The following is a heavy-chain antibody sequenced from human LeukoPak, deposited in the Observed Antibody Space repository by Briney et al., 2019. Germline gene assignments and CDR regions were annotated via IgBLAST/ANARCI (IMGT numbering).Heavy chain of an antibody. V-gene: IGHV1-18*01. D-gene: IGHD3-22*01. J-gene: IGHJ4*02. Sequence: ASVKVSCKASGYTFTSYGISWVRQAPGQGLEWMGWISAYNGNTNYAQKLQGRVTMTTDTSTSTAYMELRSLRSDDTAVYYCARAPYCYDSSGYYHDYWGQGTLVTVSS. CDR1: GYTFTSYG. CDR2: ISAYNGNT. CDR3: ARAPYCYDSSGYYHDY.